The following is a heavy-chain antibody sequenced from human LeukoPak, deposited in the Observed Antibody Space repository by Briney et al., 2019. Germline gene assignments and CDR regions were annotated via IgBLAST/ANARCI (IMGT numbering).Heavy chain of an antibody. Sequence: SETLSLTCAVYGGSFSAYYWSWIRQPPGKGLEWIGEINHSGSTNYNPSLKSRVTISVDTSKNQFSLKLSSVTAADTAVYYCAXXXXXGVPAAKEWFDPWGQGTLVTVSS. CDR3: AXXXXXGVPAAKEWFDP. J-gene: IGHJ5*02. CDR2: INHSGST. V-gene: IGHV4-34*01. D-gene: IGHD2-2*01. CDR1: GGSFSAYY.